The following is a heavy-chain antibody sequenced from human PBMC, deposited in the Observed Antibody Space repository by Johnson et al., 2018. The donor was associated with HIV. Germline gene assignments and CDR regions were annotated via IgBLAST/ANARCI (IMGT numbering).Heavy chain of an antibody. V-gene: IGHV3-9*01. CDR1: GFTFDDYA. D-gene: IGHD6-13*01. J-gene: IGHJ3*02. CDR3: ARGSSSWYGVFDAFDI. CDR2: ISWNSGSI. Sequence: VQLVESGGGLVQPGRSLRLSCAASGFTFDDYAMHWVRQAPGKGLEWVSGISWNSGSIGYADSVKGRFTISRDNAKNSLYLQMNSLRAEDTALYYGARGSSSWYGVFDAFDIWGQGTMVTVSS.